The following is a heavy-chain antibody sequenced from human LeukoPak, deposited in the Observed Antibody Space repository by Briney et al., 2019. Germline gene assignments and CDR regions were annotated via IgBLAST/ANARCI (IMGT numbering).Heavy chain of an antibody. J-gene: IGHJ6*02. Sequence: PSETLSLTCTVSGGSISSGGYYWRWIRRHPGKGLEWIGYIYYSGSTYYNPSLKSQVTISVDTSKNQFSLKLSSVTAADTAVYYCTTGTYYYYGMDVWGQGTTVTVSS. CDR3: TTGTYYYYGMDV. CDR2: IYYSGST. V-gene: IGHV4-31*01. CDR1: GGSISSGGYY. D-gene: IGHD2-8*02.